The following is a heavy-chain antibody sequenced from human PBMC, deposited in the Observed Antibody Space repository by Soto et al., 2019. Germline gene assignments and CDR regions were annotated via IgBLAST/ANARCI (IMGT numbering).Heavy chain of an antibody. Sequence: EVQLLESGGGIVQPGTSLRLSCAVSVFTFNNYAMNWVRQAPGKGLEGISGISASGGSTYYAGSVKGRFTISRDSSKNTLYLQMSSLRGDDTAIYYCAIHFYYGSGTYHAVDYWGQGTLVSVSS. CDR2: ISASGGST. CDR3: AIHFYYGSGTYHAVDY. V-gene: IGHV3-23*01. D-gene: IGHD3-10*01. CDR1: VFTFNNYA. J-gene: IGHJ4*02.